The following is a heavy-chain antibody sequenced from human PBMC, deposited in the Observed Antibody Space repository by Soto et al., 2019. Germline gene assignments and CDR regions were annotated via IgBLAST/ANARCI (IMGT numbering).Heavy chain of an antibody. CDR2: INPSGGST. CDR3: ARDYCSSTSCYGRWFDP. Sequence: GASVKVSCKASGYTFTSYYMHWVRQAPGQGLEWMGIINPSGGSTSYAQKFQGRVTMTRDTSTSTVYMELSSLRSEDTAVYYCARDYCSSTSCYGRWFDPWGQGTLVTSPQ. D-gene: IGHD2-2*01. J-gene: IGHJ5*02. CDR1: GYTFTSYY. V-gene: IGHV1-46*01.